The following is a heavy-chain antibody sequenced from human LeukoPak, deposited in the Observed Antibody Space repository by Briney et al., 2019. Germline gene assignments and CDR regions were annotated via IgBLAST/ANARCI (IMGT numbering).Heavy chain of an antibody. Sequence: PGGSLRLSCAASGFTFSSYWMSWVRQAPGKGLEWVVNIKQDGSEKYYVDSVKGRFTISRDNAKNSLYLQMNSLRAEDTAVYYCARAIVVALFDYWGQGTLVTVSS. CDR1: GFTFSSYW. V-gene: IGHV3-7*01. CDR3: ARAIVVALFDY. J-gene: IGHJ4*02. CDR2: IKQDGSEK. D-gene: IGHD3-22*01.